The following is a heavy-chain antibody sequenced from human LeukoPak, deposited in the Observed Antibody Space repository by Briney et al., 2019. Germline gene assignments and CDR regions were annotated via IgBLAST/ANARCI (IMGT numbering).Heavy chain of an antibody. CDR2: IYPGDSDT. V-gene: IGHV5-51*01. Sequence: NLGESLKISCKVSGYSFTSYWIGWVRQMPGKGLEWMGIIYPGDSDTRYSPSFQGQVTISADKSISTAYLQWSSLKASDTAMYYCARTYYYDSSGYYSYYFDYWGQGTLVTVSS. J-gene: IGHJ4*02. CDR1: GYSFTSYW. CDR3: ARTYYYDSSGYYSYYFDY. D-gene: IGHD3-22*01.